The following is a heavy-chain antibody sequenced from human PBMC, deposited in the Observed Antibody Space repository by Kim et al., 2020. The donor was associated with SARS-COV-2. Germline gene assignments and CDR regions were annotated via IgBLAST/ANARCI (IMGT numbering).Heavy chain of an antibody. V-gene: IGHV3-21*01. Sequence: GGSLRLSCAASGFTFSSYSMNWVRQAPGKGLEWVSSISSSSSYIYYADSVKGRFTISRDNAKNSLYLQMNSLRAEDTAVYYCARVGPQLWLDDYWGQGTLVTVSS. CDR2: ISSSSSYI. D-gene: IGHD5-18*01. J-gene: IGHJ4*02. CDR3: ARVGPQLWLDDY. CDR1: GFTFSSYS.